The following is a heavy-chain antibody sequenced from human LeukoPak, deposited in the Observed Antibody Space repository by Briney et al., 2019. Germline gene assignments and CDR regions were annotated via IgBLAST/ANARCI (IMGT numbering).Heavy chain of an antibody. D-gene: IGHD2-2*01. CDR1: GFTFSSYA. CDR2: ISGSGGST. Sequence: GGSLRLSCAASGFTFSSYAMSWVRQAPGKGREGGSVISGSGGSTYYAHSVKVRFTISTDNSKNTLYLQMNSLRAEDTAVYYCAKRQSIVVVPAAQSDWGQGTLVTVSS. J-gene: IGHJ4*02. V-gene: IGHV3-23*01. CDR3: AKRQSIVVVPAAQSD.